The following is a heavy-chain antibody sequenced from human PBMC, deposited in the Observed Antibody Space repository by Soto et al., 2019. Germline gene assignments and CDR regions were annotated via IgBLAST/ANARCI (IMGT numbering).Heavy chain of an antibody. Sequence: QVQLVESGGGVVQPGRSLRLSCAASGFTFSSYGMHWVRQAPGKGLEWVAIISYDGSNKYYADSVKGRFTISRDRSKNTLYLQMNSPRAADTAVYYCAKDRLANPPYYYYYYGLDVW. J-gene: IGHJ6*01. CDR3: AKDRLANPPYYYYYYGLDV. V-gene: IGHV3-30*18. CDR1: GFTFSSYG. CDR2: ISYDGSNK.